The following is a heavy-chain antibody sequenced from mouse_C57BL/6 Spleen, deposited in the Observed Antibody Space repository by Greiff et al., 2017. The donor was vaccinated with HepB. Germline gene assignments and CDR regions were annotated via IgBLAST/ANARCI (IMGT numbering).Heavy chain of an antibody. CDR2: ISDGGSYT. Sequence: EVKLVESGGGLVKPGGSLKLSCAASGFTFSSYAMSWVRQTPEKRLEWVATISDGGSYTYYPDNVKGRFTISRDNAKNNLYLQMSHLKSEDTAMYYCARDPTTVVAGAMDYWGQGTSVTVSS. J-gene: IGHJ4*01. CDR3: ARDPTTVVAGAMDY. CDR1: GFTFSSYA. V-gene: IGHV5-4*01. D-gene: IGHD1-1*01.